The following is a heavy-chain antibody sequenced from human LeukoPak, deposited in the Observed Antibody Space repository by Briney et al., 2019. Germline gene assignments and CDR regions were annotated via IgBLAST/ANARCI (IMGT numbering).Heavy chain of an antibody. V-gene: IGHV3-23*01. CDR2: ISDSGGST. D-gene: IGHD3/OR15-3a*01. CDR1: GITLSNYG. Sequence: PGGSLRLSCAVSGITLSNYGMSWVRQAPGKGLEWVAGISDSGGSTKYADSVKGRFTISRDNPKNTLLLQMNSLRAEDTAVYFCAKRGVVIRVVLVGFHKEAYYFESWGQGALVTVSS. CDR3: AKRGVVIRVVLVGFHKEAYYFES. J-gene: IGHJ4*02.